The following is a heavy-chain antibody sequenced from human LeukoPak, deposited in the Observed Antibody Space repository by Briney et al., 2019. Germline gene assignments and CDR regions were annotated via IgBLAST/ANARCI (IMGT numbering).Heavy chain of an antibody. CDR2: ISYDGNKE. J-gene: IGHJ4*02. CDR1: GFSFSSYG. Sequence: GGSLRLSCAASGFSFSSYGMHWVRQAPGKGLEWVAVISYDGNKEYYVDSVKGRFTISRDNSRNMLYLQMDSLRAEDTAVYHCARERATSTSTWSFDYWGQGTLVTVSS. V-gene: IGHV3-30*03. CDR3: ARERATSTSTWSFDY. D-gene: IGHD2-2*01.